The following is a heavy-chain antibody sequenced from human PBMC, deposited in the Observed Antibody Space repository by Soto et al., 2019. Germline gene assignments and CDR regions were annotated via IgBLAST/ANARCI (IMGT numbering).Heavy chain of an antibody. CDR1: GFTFSSYA. CDR2: ISYDGSNK. V-gene: IGHV3-30-3*01. J-gene: IGHJ3*02. CDR3: ARDRVIIWGAFDI. Sequence: QVQLAESGGGVVQPGRSLRLSCAASGFTFSSYAMHWVRQAPGKGLEWVAVISYDGSNKYYAHSVKGRFTISGDNSKNTLYLQMNSLRVEDTAVYYCARDRVIIWGAFDIWGQGTMVTVSS. D-gene: IGHD3-3*01.